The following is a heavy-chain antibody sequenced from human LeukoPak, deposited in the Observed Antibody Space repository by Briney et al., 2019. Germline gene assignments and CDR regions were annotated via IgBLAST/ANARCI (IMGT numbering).Heavy chain of an antibody. CDR1: GYTFTSYG. Sequence: HVASVKVSCKASGYTFTSYGISWVRQAPGQGLEWRGWISAYNGNTNYAQKLQGRVTMTIDTSTSTAYMELRSLRSDDTAVYYCARAYSSSWYMIDPWGQGTLVTVSS. CDR3: ARAYSSSWYMIDP. J-gene: IGHJ5*02. D-gene: IGHD6-13*01. CDR2: ISAYNGNT. V-gene: IGHV1-18*01.